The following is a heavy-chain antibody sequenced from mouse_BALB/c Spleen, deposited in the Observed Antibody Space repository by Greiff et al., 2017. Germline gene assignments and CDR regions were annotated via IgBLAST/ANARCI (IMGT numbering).Heavy chain of an antibody. J-gene: IGHJ3*01. CDR1: GFAFSSYD. CDR2: ISSGGGST. Sequence: EVQGVESGGGLVKPGGSLKLSCAASGFAFSSYDMSWVRQTPEKRLEWVAYISSGGGSTYYPDTVKGRFTISRDNAKNTLYLQMSSLKSEDTAMYYCARQYYGHFAYWGQGTLVTVSA. D-gene: IGHD1-2*01. CDR3: ARQYYGHFAY. V-gene: IGHV5-12-1*01.